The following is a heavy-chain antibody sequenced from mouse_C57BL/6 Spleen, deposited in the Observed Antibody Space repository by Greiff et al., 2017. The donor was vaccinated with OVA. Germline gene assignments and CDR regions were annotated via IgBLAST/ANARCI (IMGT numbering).Heavy chain of an antibody. CDR2: IYPGSGNT. V-gene: IGHV1-76*01. D-gene: IGHD1-1*01. J-gene: IGHJ4*01. Sequence: VKLMESGAELVRPGASVKLSCKASGYTFTDYYINWVKQRPGQGLEWIARIYPGSGNTYYNEKFKGKATLTAEKSSSTAYMQLSSLTSEDSAVYFCAREGYYYGSSYGGYAMDYWGQGTSVTVSS. CDR3: AREGYYYGSSYGGYAMDY. CDR1: GYTFTDYY.